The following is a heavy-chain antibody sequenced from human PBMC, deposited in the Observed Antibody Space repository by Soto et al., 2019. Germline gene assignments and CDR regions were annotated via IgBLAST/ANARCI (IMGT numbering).Heavy chain of an antibody. CDR2: IYYSGST. CDR3: AREGQQGNWFDP. CDR1: GGSISSYY. V-gene: IGHV4-59*01. Sequence: QVQLQESGPGLVKPSETLSLTCTVSGGSISSYYWSWIRQPPGKGLEWIGYIYYSGSTNYNPSLKSRVTLSVDTSKNQFSLKLSSVTAADTAVYYCAREGQQGNWFDPWGQGTLVTVSS. J-gene: IGHJ5*02. D-gene: IGHD6-13*01.